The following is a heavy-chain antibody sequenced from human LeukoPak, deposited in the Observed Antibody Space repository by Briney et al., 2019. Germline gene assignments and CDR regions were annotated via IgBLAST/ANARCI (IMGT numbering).Heavy chain of an antibody. CDR1: GDSISSASYY. CDR3: VRDNDGSDY. Sequence: PSETLCLTCSVSGDSISSASYYWGWIRQPPGKGLEWIASIYYTGSTYYNPSLESRVTISIDTSKNQFSPKVNSVTAADTAMYYCVRDNDGSDYWGQGTLVTVSS. CDR2: IYYTGST. J-gene: IGHJ4*02. D-gene: IGHD5-24*01. V-gene: IGHV4-39*07.